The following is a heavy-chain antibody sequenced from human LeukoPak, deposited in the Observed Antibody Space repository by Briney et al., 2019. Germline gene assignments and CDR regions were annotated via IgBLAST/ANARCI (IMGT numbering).Heavy chain of an antibody. J-gene: IGHJ6*03. CDR3: ARGPPRGKYYYMDV. CDR2: IGTASDT. D-gene: IGHD1-1*01. Sequence: GGSLRLSCAASGFTFSSFDMHWVRQPTGQGLEWVSTIGTASDTYYPGSVEGRFTLSRDNAKNSLYLQMNSLTAGDTAVYYCARGPPRGKYYYMDVWGKGTTVAVSS. V-gene: IGHV3-13*01. CDR1: GFTFSSFD.